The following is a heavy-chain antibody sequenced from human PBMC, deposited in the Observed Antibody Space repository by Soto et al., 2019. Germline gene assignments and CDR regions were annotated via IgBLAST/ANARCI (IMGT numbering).Heavy chain of an antibody. CDR2: IVVGSGNT. J-gene: IGHJ5*01. D-gene: IGHD3-16*01. CDR3: AADYDYVWRTHLRLIDFRFDS. Sequence: GASVKVSCTASGFTFTSSAVQWVRQARGQRLEGIGWIVVGSGNTNYAQKFPERVTIPRDMSTSTAYMDLSSLRSEDTAVYYCAADYDYVWRTHLRLIDFRFDSWGQGTLVTVSS. CDR1: GFTFTSSA. V-gene: IGHV1-58*01.